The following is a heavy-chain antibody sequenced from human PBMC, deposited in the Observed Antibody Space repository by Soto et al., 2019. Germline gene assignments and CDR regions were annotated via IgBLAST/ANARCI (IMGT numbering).Heavy chain of an antibody. D-gene: IGHD6-19*01. Sequence: GGSLRLSCVASGFTFSSYAMSWVRQAPGKGLEWVSAISGSGGSTYYADSVKGRFTISRDNSKNTLYLQMNSLRAEDTAVYYCAKEYSSGWYEGALDYWGQGTLVTVSS. CDR2: ISGSGGST. CDR3: AKEYSSGWYEGALDY. V-gene: IGHV3-23*01. CDR1: GFTFSSYA. J-gene: IGHJ4*02.